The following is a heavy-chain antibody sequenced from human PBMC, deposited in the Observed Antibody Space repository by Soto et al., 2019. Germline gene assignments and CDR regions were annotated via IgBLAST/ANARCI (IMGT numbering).Heavy chain of an antibody. V-gene: IGHV4-30-2*01. J-gene: IGHJ4*02. Sequence: QLQLQESGSGLVKPSQILSLTCAVSGGSISSGGSSWTWIRQPPGKGLEWMGYIYHSGSTYYNPSLKSRVTISVDRSKNQISLKLTSVTAADTAVYYCARGAVVNFDSWGQGTLVTVS. D-gene: IGHD3-22*01. CDR1: GGSISSGGSS. CDR3: ARGAVVNFDS. CDR2: IYHSGST.